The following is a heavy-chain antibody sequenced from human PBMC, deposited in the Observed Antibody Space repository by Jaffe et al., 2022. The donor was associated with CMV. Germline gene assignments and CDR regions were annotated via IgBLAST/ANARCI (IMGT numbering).Heavy chain of an antibody. D-gene: IGHD3-16*01. J-gene: IGHJ6*03. Sequence: QVQLQESGPGLVKPSETLSLTCTVSAGSISGYYWSWIRQPPGKGLEWLGQIYYSGGTKYNPSLKSRVTISVDTSKNQFSLKLSSVTAADTAVYYCARHIAIFGGRSYYYYFDVWGKGTTVTVSS. CDR1: AGSISGYY. CDR2: IYYSGGT. V-gene: IGHV4-59*08. CDR3: ARHIAIFGGRSYYYYFDV.